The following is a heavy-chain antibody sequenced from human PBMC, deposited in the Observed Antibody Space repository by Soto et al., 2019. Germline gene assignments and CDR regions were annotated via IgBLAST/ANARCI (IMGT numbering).Heavy chain of an antibody. CDR1: GGSVSSGSYY. J-gene: IGHJ6*02. D-gene: IGHD6-13*01. CDR3: ARGAAAACYYYYYGMDG. CDR2: MYYTGST. Sequence: SETLSLTCTASGGSVSSGSYYWSWIRQPPGKGLEWIGYMYYTGSTNYNPSLKSRVTISVDTSKSQCSLKLSSVTAADTAVYYCARGAAAACYYYYYGMDGWGQRTTVTVSS. V-gene: IGHV4-61*01.